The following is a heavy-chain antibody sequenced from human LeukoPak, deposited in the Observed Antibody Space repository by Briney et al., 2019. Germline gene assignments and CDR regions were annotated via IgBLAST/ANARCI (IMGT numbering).Heavy chain of an antibody. CDR3: ARDSGKMATITRGYYFDY. Sequence: GGSLRLSCAASGFTFSDYYMSWIRQAPGKGLEGVSYISSSGSTIYYADSVKGRFTISRDNAKNSLYLQMNSLRAEDTAVYYCARDSGKMATITRGYYFDYWGQGTLVTVSS. J-gene: IGHJ4*02. CDR1: GFTFSDYY. D-gene: IGHD5-24*01. CDR2: ISSSGSTI. V-gene: IGHV3-11*01.